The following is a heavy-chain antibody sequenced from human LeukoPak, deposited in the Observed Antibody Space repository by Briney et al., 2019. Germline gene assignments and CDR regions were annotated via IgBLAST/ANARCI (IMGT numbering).Heavy chain of an antibody. J-gene: IGHJ1*01. CDR3: ARAPRPYYYDSSGYYYKHFQH. CDR1: GGTFSSYA. D-gene: IGHD3-22*01. CDR2: IIPIFGTA. V-gene: IGHV1-69*06. Sequence: SVKVSCKASGGTFSSYAISWVRQAPGQGLEWMGGIIPIFGTANYAQKFQGRVTITADKSTSTAYMELSSLRSEDTAVYYCARAPRPYYYDSSGYYYKHFQHWGQGTLVTVSS.